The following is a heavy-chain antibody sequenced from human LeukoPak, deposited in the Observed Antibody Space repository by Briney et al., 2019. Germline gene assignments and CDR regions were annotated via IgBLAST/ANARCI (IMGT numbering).Heavy chain of an antibody. CDR3: VRDANYHDGSNYYDVLDI. D-gene: IGHD3-22*01. CDR2: INWNGGST. CDR1: GFTFDDYG. V-gene: IGHV3-20*04. Sequence: PGGSLRLSCAASGFTFDDYGMSWVRQAPGKGLEWVSDINWNGGSTGYADSVKGRFTISRDNAKNSLYLQMSSLRADDTAVYYCVRDANYHDGSNYYDVLDIWGQGTMVTVSS. J-gene: IGHJ3*02.